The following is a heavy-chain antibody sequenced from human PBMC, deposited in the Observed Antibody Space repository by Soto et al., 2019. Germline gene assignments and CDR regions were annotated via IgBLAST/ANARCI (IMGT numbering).Heavy chain of an antibody. CDR2: ISSIGST. Sequence: QVQLQESGPGLVKPSQTLSLTCTVSGGSISSGDYFWSWIRQSPGKGLEWIGYISSIGSTYYNPSLKSPVSVSRDTSKNQFSLKLSSVTTTDTAVYYCARGLVIRPYYYHGMDVWGQGTTVTVSS. CDR1: GGSISSGDYF. J-gene: IGHJ6*02. V-gene: IGHV4-30-4*01. CDR3: ARGLVIRPYYYHGMDV. D-gene: IGHD3-9*01.